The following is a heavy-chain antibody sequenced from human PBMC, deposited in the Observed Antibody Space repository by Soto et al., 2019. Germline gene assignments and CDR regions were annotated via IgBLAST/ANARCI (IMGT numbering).Heavy chain of an antibody. CDR2: ISGSGGNT. CDR3: ARASGSRAFDN. J-gene: IGHJ4*02. Sequence: EVQLLQSGGDLVQPGGSLRLSCAASGLTSSTYAMSWVRQAPGKGLEWVSGISGSGGNTYYADSVKGRFTISRDSSKNTVDLQMNRLRAEDTDVYFCARASGSRAFDNWGQGTLVTVSS. CDR1: GLTSSTYA. D-gene: IGHD1-26*01. V-gene: IGHV3-23*01.